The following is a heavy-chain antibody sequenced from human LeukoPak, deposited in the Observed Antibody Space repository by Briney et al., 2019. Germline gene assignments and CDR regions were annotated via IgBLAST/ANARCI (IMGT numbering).Heavy chain of an antibody. D-gene: IGHD3-22*01. J-gene: IGHJ4*02. V-gene: IGHV3-11*01. CDR1: GFTFSDYY. Sequence: GGSLRLSCAASGFTFSDYYMSWIHQAPGKGLEWVSYISSSGSTIYYADSVKGRFTISRDNAKNSLYLQMNSLRAEDTAVYYCARDAADSSGYYYFDYWGQGTLVTVSS. CDR2: ISSSGSTI. CDR3: ARDAADSSGYYYFDY.